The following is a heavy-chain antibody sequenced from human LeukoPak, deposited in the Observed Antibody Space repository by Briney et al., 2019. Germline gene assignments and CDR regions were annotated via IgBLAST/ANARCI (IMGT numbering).Heavy chain of an antibody. Sequence: PGGSLRLSCAASRFTFSSYWMHWVRQAPGKGLVWVSRINSDGSSTSYADSVKGRFTISRDNAKNTLYLQMNSLRAEDTAVYYCARSRYSSSWGFDYWGQGTLVTVSS. CDR2: INSDGSST. D-gene: IGHD6-13*01. CDR3: ARSRYSSSWGFDY. J-gene: IGHJ4*02. V-gene: IGHV3-74*01. CDR1: RFTFSSYW.